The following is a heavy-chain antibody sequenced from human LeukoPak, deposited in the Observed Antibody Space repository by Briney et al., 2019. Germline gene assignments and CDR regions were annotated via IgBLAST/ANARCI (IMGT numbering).Heavy chain of an antibody. CDR3: ATYGY. CDR1: GITVNTNY. Sequence: PGGSLRLSCAASGITVNTNYMSWVRQAPGKGLEWVANIKQDGNEQNYVDSVKGRFTISRDNVKKSLYLQMNRLTVEGTAVYYCATYGYWGQGTLVTVSS. D-gene: IGHD3-10*01. V-gene: IGHV3-7*01. J-gene: IGHJ4*02. CDR2: IKQDGNEQ.